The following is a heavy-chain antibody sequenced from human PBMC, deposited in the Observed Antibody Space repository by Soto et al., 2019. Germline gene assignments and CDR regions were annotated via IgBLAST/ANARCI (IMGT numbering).Heavy chain of an antibody. CDR2: IYYNGNT. V-gene: IGHV4-39*01. CDR3: ARHGPLTNNWNQLNY. CDR1: GGSISSSPYY. J-gene: IGHJ4*02. D-gene: IGHD1-1*01. Sequence: QLQLQESGPGLVKPSETLSLTCTVSGGSISSSPYYGAWIRQPPGKGLQWIGNIYYNGNTFYNPSLVSRVTISLDTSKSQFSLGLGSVTASDSAVYYCARHGPLTNNWNQLNYWGQGTLVTVSS.